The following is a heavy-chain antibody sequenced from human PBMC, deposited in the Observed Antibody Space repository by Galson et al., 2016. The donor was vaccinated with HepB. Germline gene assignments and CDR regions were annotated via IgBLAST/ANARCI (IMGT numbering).Heavy chain of an antibody. CDR2: VSFDGSQK. CDR1: GFTFSSYG. CDR3: AKGLYYDFWSGFPPYYDYVMDV. D-gene: IGHD3-3*01. J-gene: IGHJ6*02. Sequence: SLRLSCAASGFTFSSYGMHWVRQAPGQGLEWVAVVSFDGSQKYYPDSVKGRFAISRDNSKDTLFLHVSSLSSADTAVYYCAKGLYYDFWSGFPPYYDYVMDVWGQGTTVTVSS. V-gene: IGHV3-30*18.